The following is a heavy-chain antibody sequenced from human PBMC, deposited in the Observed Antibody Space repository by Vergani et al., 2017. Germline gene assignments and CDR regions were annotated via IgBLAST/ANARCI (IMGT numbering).Heavy chain of an antibody. Sequence: QVQLQQWGAGLLKPSETLSLTCAVYGGSFSGYYWSWIRQPPGKGLEWMGEINQSGSTNYNPSLKSRVTISVATSKNQYSLKLSAMNAADPAVYYCARKEVEYYYYMDVWDKGTTVTVSS. V-gene: IGHV4-34*01. CDR2: INQSGST. CDR3: ARKEVEYYYYMDV. D-gene: IGHD5-24*01. CDR1: GGSFSGYY. J-gene: IGHJ6*03.